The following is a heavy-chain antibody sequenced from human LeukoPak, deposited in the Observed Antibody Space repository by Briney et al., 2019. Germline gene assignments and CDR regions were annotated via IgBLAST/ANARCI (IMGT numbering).Heavy chain of an antibody. D-gene: IGHD1-26*01. Sequence: SQTLSLTCTGSGGSISSGDYYWSWIRQPPGKGLEWIGYIYYSGSTYYNPSLKSRVTISVDTSKNQFSLKLSSVTAADTAVYYCARDHSGSYYFDYWGQGTLVTVSS. CDR1: GGSISSGDYY. CDR3: ARDHSGSYYFDY. J-gene: IGHJ4*02. V-gene: IGHV4-30-4*01. CDR2: IYYSGST.